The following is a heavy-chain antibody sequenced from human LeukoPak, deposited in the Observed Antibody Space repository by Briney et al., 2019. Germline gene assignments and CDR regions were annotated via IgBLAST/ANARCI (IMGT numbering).Heavy chain of an antibody. J-gene: IGHJ4*02. Sequence: WASVKVSCKASGYTFTGYYMHWVRQAPGQGLEWMGRINPNSGGTNYAQKFQGRVTMTRDTSISTAYMELSRLRSDDTAVYYCARKFAGRWLQFVDYWGQGTLVTVSS. V-gene: IGHV1-2*06. D-gene: IGHD5-24*01. CDR3: ARKFAGRWLQFVDY. CDR1: GYTFTGYY. CDR2: INPNSGGT.